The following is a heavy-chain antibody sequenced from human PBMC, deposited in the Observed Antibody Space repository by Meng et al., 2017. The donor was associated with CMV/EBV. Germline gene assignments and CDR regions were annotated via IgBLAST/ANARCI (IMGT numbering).Heavy chain of an antibody. V-gene: IGHV3-21*01. CDR2: ISSSSSYI. CDR1: GFTFSSYA. D-gene: IGHD4-17*01. J-gene: IGHJ1*01. CDR3: ARDPYGTTVTTGDFQH. Sequence: GESLKISCAASGFTFSSYAMHWVRQAPGKGLEWVSSISSSSSYIYYADSVKGRFTISRDNAKNSLYLQMNSLRAEDTAVYYCARDPYGTTVTTGDFQHWGQGTLVTVSS.